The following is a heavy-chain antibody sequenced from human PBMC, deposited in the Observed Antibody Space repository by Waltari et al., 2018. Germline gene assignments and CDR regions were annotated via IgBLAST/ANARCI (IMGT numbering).Heavy chain of an antibody. J-gene: IGHJ3*02. CDR1: SSSIIGNDYW. CDR2: TNFGGNT. CDR3: ARQKGQWLWAFDI. D-gene: IGHD6-19*01. Sequence: QLQLQESGPGLVKPSETLSLTCTVPSSSIIGNDYWWGWNRQPPGKGLEWIGSTNFGGNTHFTPSLHSRVTIFVDPSKNQVSLKLTSATAADTAVYYCARQKGQWLWAFDIWGQGTMVSVSS. V-gene: IGHV4-39*01.